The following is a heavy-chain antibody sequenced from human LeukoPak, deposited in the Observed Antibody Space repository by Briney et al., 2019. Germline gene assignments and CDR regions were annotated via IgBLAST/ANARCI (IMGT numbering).Heavy chain of an antibody. CDR2: TKQDGSEK. CDR1: GFTFTSHW. D-gene: IGHD5-18*01. J-gene: IGHJ4*02. CDR3: AREVAAAVVTHFDF. V-gene: IGHV3-7*04. Sequence: GGSLRLSCAASGFTFTSHWMSWVRQAPGKGLEWVANTKQDGSEKYYVDSVKGRFIISRDNDKKSLYLQMNSLRGEDTAIYYCAREVAAAVVTHFDFWGQGTLVTVSS.